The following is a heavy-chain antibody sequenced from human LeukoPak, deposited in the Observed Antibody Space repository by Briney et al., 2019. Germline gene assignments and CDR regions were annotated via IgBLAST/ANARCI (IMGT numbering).Heavy chain of an antibody. V-gene: IGHV3-66*01. CDR2: IYSGGST. CDR1: GFTVSSNY. Sequence: GGSLRLSCAASGFTVSSNYMSWVRQAPGKGQEWVSVIYSGGSTYYADSVKGRFTISRDNSKNTLYLQMNSLRAEDTAVYYCARSPSGWYDYWGQGTLVTVSS. D-gene: IGHD6-19*01. J-gene: IGHJ4*02. CDR3: ARSPSGWYDY.